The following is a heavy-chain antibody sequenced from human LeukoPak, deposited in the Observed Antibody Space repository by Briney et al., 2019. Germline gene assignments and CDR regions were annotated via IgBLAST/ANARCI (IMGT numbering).Heavy chain of an antibody. D-gene: IGHD3-22*01. CDR2: ISYDGSNK. CDR3: AKDPDDSSGHYFDY. CDR1: GFTFSSYG. V-gene: IGHV3-30*18. Sequence: GGSLRLSCAASGFTFSSYGMHWVHQAPGKGLEWVAVISYDGSNKYYADSVKGRFTISRDNSKNTLYLQMNSLRAEDTAVYYCAKDPDDSSGHYFDYWGQGTLVTVSS. J-gene: IGHJ4*02.